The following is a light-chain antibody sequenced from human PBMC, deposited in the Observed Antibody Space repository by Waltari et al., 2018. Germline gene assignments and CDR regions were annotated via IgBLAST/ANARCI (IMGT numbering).Light chain of an antibody. CDR2: DVS. J-gene: IGLJ1*01. V-gene: IGLV2-14*03. CDR3: SAYTATDTYV. Sequence: SALTQPASMSGSPGQSITISCPGTRSDIGLYDYVPWYQQHPGKAPKLIISDVSQRPSGVTARFSGSKSGYTASLTISGLQTEDEADYYCSAYTATDTYVFGSGTTVTVL. CDR1: RSDIGLYDY.